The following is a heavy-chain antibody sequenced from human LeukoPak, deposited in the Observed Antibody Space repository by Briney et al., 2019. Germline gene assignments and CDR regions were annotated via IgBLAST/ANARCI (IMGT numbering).Heavy chain of an antibody. J-gene: IGHJ4*02. V-gene: IGHV3-7*01. D-gene: IGHD2/OR15-2a*01. CDR1: GFTFSSYW. Sequence: PGGSLRLSCAACGFTFSSYWMSWVRQAPGKGLEWVANIKQDGSEKYYVDSVKGRFTISRDNAKNSLYLRMNSLRAEDTGVYYCARRFLDYWGQGTLVTVSS. CDR3: ARRFLDY. CDR2: IKQDGSEK.